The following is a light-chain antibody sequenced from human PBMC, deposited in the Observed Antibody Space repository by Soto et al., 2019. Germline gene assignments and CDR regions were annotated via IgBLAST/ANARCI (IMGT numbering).Light chain of an antibody. V-gene: IGKV3-11*01. CDR2: DAS. CDR3: QQRSNWPPGGLT. CDR1: QSVSSY. J-gene: IGKJ4*01. Sequence: EIVLTQSPATLSLSPGERATLSCRASQSVSSYLAWYQQKPGQAPRLLIYDASNRATGIPAMFSGSGSGTDFTLTISSLEPEDFAVYYCQQRSNWPPGGLTFGGGTKVEIK.